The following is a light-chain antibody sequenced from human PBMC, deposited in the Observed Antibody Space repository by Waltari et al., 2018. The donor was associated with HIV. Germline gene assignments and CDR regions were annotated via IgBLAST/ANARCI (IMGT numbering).Light chain of an antibody. CDR1: SLRRFV. CDR2: GAN. CDR3: HSRDTNSDHYV. V-gene: IGLV3-19*01. J-gene: IGLJ1*01. Sequence: SSELTQDPVVSVALGQTINITCQGNSLRRFVANWYQQRPGQAPVLVVYGANRRPSGIPDRFSASNSGNTSSLIISDSQAVDEADYYCHSRDTNSDHYVFGGGTRVIV.